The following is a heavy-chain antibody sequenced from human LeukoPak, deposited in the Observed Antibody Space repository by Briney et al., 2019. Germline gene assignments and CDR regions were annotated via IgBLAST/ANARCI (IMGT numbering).Heavy chain of an antibody. Sequence: PSETLSLTCTVSGGSISSYYWSWIRQPPGKGLEWIGYIYYSGSTNYNPSLKSRVTISVDTSKNQFSLKLSSVTAADTAVYYCARLLVYEDGWIDYWGQGTLVTVSS. CDR3: ARLLVYEDGWIDY. CDR2: IYYSGST. D-gene: IGHD3-16*01. V-gene: IGHV4-59*12. CDR1: GGSISSYY. J-gene: IGHJ4*02.